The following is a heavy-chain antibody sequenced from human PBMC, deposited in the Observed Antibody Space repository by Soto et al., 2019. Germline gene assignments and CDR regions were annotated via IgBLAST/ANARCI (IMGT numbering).Heavy chain of an antibody. CDR3: AAHDSGGYYAEY. V-gene: IGHV4-39*01. Sequence: QLQLQESGPGLVKPSETLSLTCTVSGESVTISDYYWGWIREPPGKGMEWLGRIHYSGSTYYNPSLMNGVTISGDTSKKQFSLKLTSVTAADAAVYYCAAHDSGGYYAEYWGQGTLVTVSA. J-gene: IGHJ4*02. CDR1: GESVTISDYY. D-gene: IGHD3-22*01. CDR2: IHYSGST.